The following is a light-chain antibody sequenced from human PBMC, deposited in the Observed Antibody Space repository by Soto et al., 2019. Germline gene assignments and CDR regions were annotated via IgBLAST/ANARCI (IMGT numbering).Light chain of an antibody. Sequence: DIQMTQSPSSLSASVGDRVTITCQASQDISNYLNWYQQKPGKAPKLLIYDASNLETGVPSRFSGSGSGTDFTFTISSLQPEDIATYYCQHSGTFGQGTKVDIK. V-gene: IGKV1-33*01. J-gene: IGKJ1*01. CDR2: DAS. CDR1: QDISNY. CDR3: QHSGT.